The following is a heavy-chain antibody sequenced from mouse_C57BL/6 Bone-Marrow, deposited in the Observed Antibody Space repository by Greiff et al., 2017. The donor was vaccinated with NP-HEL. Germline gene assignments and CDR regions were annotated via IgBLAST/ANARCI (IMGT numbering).Heavy chain of an antibody. CDR3: AREDGGAMEY. V-gene: IGHV7-1*01. CDR2: SRHKANDYTT. Sequence: EVKVVESGGGLVQSGRSLRLSCATSGFTFSDFYMEWVRQAPGKGLEWIAASRHKANDYTTEYSASVKGRFIVSTDTSQNILYLLMNALRAQDTAICYCAREDGGAMEYWGQGTSVTVSS. D-gene: IGHD1-1*01. CDR1: GFTFSDFY. J-gene: IGHJ4*01.